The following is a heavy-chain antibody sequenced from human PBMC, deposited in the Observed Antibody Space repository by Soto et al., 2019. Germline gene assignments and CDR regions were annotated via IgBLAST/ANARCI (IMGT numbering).Heavy chain of an antibody. CDR2: IYYSGST. CDR1: GGSINSGDYY. CDR3: ARAKGLVTVTTSWFDP. J-gene: IGHJ5*02. Sequence: QVQLQESGPGLVKPSQTLSLTCTVSGGSINSGDYYWSWIRQPPGKGLEWIGYIYYSGSTYYNPSLKSRVSRSAXTXKXXFSLKLSSVTAADTAVYYCARAKGLVTVTTSWFDPWGQGTLVTVSS. D-gene: IGHD4-17*01. V-gene: IGHV4-30-4*01.